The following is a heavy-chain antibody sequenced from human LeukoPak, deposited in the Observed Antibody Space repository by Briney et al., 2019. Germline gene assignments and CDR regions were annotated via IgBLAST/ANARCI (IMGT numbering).Heavy chain of an antibody. J-gene: IGHJ4*02. CDR2: ISYDGSNK. CDR1: GFTFSSYG. D-gene: IGHD3-9*01. CDR3: AKDTHDILTGYYLDY. V-gene: IGHV3-30*18. Sequence: PGRPLRLSCAASGFTFSSYGMHWVRRAPGKGLEWVAVISYDGSNKYYADSVKGRFTISRDNSKNTLYLQMNSLRAEDTAVYYCAKDTHDILTGYYLDYWGQGTLVTVSS.